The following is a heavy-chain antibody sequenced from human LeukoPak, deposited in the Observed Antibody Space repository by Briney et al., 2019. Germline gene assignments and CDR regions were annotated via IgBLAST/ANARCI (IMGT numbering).Heavy chain of an antibody. CDR3: ARDRDNNYYYYYMDV. Sequence: SPETLSLTCTVSGGSISSGSYYWSWILQPAGKGLEWIGRIYTSGSTNYNPSLKSRVTIPVDTSKHQFSLQLSSVTAADTAVYYCARDRDNNYYYYYMDVWGKGTTVTISS. V-gene: IGHV4-61*02. CDR1: GGSISSGSYY. J-gene: IGHJ6*03. D-gene: IGHD5-24*01. CDR2: IYTSGST.